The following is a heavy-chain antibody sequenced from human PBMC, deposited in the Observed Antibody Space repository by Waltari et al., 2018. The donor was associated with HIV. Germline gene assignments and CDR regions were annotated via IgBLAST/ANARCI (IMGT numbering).Heavy chain of an antibody. CDR1: GFTFKNFA. J-gene: IGHJ4*02. CDR2: IYYDGSKK. CDR3: ARDYNYAPDY. Sequence: VELGESGGGVVHAGRGLSIYCDWAGFTFKNFAMNWVCQAPGKVLGGVGNIYYDGSKKFYGDSVRGRFTISRDNSKQILYLQMNSLRVEDTALYYCARDYNYAPDYWGQGTLVVVSS. V-gene: IGHV3-30*12. D-gene: IGHD5-18*01.